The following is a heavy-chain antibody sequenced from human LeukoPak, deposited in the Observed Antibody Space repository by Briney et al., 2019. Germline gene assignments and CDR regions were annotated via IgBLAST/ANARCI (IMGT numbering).Heavy chain of an antibody. CDR1: GGSISSGSYY. J-gene: IGHJ4*02. CDR3: ARGGGGSGWYSNY. V-gene: IGHV4-61*02. CDR2: IYTSGST. D-gene: IGHD6-19*01. Sequence: SETLSLTCTVSGGSISSGSYYWSWIRQPAGKGLEWIGRIYTSGSTNYNPSLKSRVTISVDTSKNQFSLKLSSVTAADTAVYYCARGGGGSGWYSNYWGQGTLVTVSS.